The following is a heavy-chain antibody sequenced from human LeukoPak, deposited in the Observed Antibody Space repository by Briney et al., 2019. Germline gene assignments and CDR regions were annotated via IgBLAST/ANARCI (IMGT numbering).Heavy chain of an antibody. CDR1: GFTFSSYS. J-gene: IGHJ4*02. CDR3: VGKWVVRTSVTDY. CDR2: ISSSSSYI. Sequence: AGGSLRLSCAASGFTFSSYSMNWVRQAPGKGLEWVSSISSSSSYIYYADSVKGRFTISRDNAKNSLYLQMNSLRAEDTAVYYCVGKWVVRTSVTDYWGQGTLVTVS. V-gene: IGHV3-21*01. D-gene: IGHD6-19*01.